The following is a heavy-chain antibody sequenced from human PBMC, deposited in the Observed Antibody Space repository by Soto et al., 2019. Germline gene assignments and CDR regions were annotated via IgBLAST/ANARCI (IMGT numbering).Heavy chain of an antibody. J-gene: IGHJ5*02. D-gene: IGHD4-4*01. Sequence: EVQLLESGGGLIQPGGSLRLSCAASGFTFSSCAMSWVRQAPGKGLEWVSGISSSGGSTYYADSVKGRFTISRENSKTTLYLQMNSLRAEDTAVYYCAKDPYSNPSNRFDPWGQGTLVTVSS. V-gene: IGHV3-23*01. CDR1: GFTFSSCA. CDR3: AKDPYSNPSNRFDP. CDR2: ISSSGGST.